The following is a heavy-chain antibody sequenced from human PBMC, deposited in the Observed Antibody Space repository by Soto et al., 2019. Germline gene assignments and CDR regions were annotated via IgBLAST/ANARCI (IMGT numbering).Heavy chain of an antibody. CDR3: ARGRASGSYYLLDY. J-gene: IGHJ4*02. CDR2: INPNSGNI. Sequence: ASVKVSCKASGDTFTTYDINWVRQATGHGLEWMGWINPNSGNIGYAQRFQGRVTMTRDTAIRTAYMEVSSLRPDDTAVYYCARGRASGSYYLLDYWGQGTLVTVSS. CDR1: GDTFTTYD. V-gene: IGHV1-8*01. D-gene: IGHD3-10*01.